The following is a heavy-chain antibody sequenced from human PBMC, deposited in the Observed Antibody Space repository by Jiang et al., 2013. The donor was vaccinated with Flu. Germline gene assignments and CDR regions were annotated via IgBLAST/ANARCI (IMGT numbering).Heavy chain of an antibody. CDR1: GYTFTSYG. CDR2: INPNSGGT. V-gene: IGHV1-2*02. J-gene: IGHJ4*02. D-gene: IGHD3-10*01. Sequence: SGAEVKKPGASVKVSCKASGYTFTSYGISWVRQAPGQGLEWMGWINPNSGGTNYAQKFQGRVTMTRDTSISTAYMELSRLRSDDTAVYYCARADYGSGGTPSGWGQGTLVTVSS. CDR3: ARADYGSGGTPSG.